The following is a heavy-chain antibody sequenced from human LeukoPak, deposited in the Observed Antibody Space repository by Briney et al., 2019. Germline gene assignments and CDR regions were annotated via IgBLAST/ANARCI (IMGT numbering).Heavy chain of an antibody. CDR1: GFSFSAYG. Sequence: GGSLRLSCAASGFSFSAYGMHWVRRTPGKGLEWVAVIWDDGGDKYYADSVKGRFTIPRDNSKNTLYLQTNSLRVEDTTVYYCARDLWSGGPDVNWYFDLWGRGTLVTVSS. CDR2: IWDDGGDK. D-gene: IGHD3-3*01. CDR3: ARDLWSGGPDVNWYFDL. J-gene: IGHJ2*01. V-gene: IGHV3-33*01.